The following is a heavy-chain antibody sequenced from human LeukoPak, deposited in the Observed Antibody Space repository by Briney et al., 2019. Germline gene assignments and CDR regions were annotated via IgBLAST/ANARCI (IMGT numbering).Heavy chain of an antibody. V-gene: IGHV1-69*13. Sequence: ASVKVSCKASGGTFSSYAISWVRQAPGQGLEWMGGIIPIFGTANYAQKFQGRVTITADESTSTAYMELSSLRSEDTAVYYCARDSGRGVAGNLDYWGQGTLVTVSS. D-gene: IGHD6-19*01. CDR2: IIPIFGTA. CDR3: ARDSGRGVAGNLDY. J-gene: IGHJ4*02. CDR1: GGTFSSYA.